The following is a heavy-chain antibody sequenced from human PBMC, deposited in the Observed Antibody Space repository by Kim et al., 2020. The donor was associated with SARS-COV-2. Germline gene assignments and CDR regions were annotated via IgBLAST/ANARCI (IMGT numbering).Heavy chain of an antibody. CDR1: GFTFSSYW. CDR2: IKQDGSEK. J-gene: IGHJ4*02. Sequence: GGSLRLSCAASGFTFSSYWMSWVRQAPGKGLEWVANIKQDGSEKYYVDSVKGRFTISRDNAKNSLYLQMNSLRAEDTAVYYCARVAVDTAMSPRGFDYWGQGTLVTVSS. D-gene: IGHD5-18*01. V-gene: IGHV3-7*03. CDR3: ARVAVDTAMSPRGFDY.